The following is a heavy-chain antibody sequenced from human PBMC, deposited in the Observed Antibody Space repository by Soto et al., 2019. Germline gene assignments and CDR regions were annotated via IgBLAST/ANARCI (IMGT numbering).Heavy chain of an antibody. D-gene: IGHD3-3*01. CDR3: ARRPQYDFWSGYHILYYFDY. CDR1: GGSISSSSYY. V-gene: IGHV4-39*01. Sequence: PSETLSLTCTVSGGSISSSSYYWGWIRQPPGKGLEWIGSIYYSGSTYYNPSLKSRVTISVDTSKNQFSLKLSSVTAADTAVYYCARRPQYDFWSGYHILYYFDYWGQGTLVTVSS. CDR2: IYYSGST. J-gene: IGHJ4*02.